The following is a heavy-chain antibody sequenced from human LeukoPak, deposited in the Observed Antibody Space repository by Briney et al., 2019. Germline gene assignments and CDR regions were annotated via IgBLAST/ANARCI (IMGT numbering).Heavy chain of an antibody. D-gene: IGHD2-2*01. V-gene: IGHV3-48*03. CDR3: ARDRHCSGSSCYQPDYFYY. J-gene: IGHJ4*02. CDR2: INTGGNTL. CDR1: GFTLGNCE. Sequence: PGGSLRLSCAASGFTLGNCEMNWVRQAPGKGLEWVSYINTGGNTLYYADSVRRRFSISRDNAKNSLYLQMNNVRAEDTAVYYCARDRHCSGSSCYQPDYFYYWGQGTLVAVSS.